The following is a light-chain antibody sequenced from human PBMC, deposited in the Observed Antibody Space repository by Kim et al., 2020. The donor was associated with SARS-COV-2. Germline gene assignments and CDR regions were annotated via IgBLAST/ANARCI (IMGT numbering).Light chain of an antibody. V-gene: IGKV1D-12*01. Sequence: ATERDRVTSTCRASQGISSWLAWYQQKPGKAPQLLIYAASSLQSGVPSRFSGSGSGTDFTLTISSLQPEDFATYYCQQANSFPVTFGGGTKVDIK. CDR2: AAS. CDR1: QGISSW. CDR3: QQANSFPVT. J-gene: IGKJ4*01.